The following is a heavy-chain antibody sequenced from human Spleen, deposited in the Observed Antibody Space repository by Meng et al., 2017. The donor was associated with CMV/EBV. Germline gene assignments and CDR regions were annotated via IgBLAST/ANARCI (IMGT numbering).Heavy chain of an antibody. J-gene: IGHJ2*01. D-gene: IGHD1-26*01. CDR2: ISSSSSYI. Sequence: GESLKISCAASGFTFRSYAMSWVRQAPGKGLEWVSSISSSSSYIYYADSVKGRFTISRDNAKNSLYLQMNSLRAEDTAVYYCARSGVGSYLNWYFDLWGRGTLVTVSS. CDR3: ARSGVGSYLNWYFDL. V-gene: IGHV3-21*01. CDR1: GFTFRSYA.